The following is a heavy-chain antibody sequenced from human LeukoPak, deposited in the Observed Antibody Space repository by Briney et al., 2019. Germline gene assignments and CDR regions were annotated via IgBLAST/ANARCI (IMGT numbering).Heavy chain of an antibody. CDR1: GFTFGSYA. V-gene: IGHV3-23*01. CDR2: ISDSGGRT. Sequence: GGSLRLSCAASGFTFGSYAMNWVRQAPGKGLEWVSVISDSGGRTYYADSVKGRFTISRDNSKNTLFLQMSSLRAEDTAVYYCAKVRDGQDYYNSGMMDYWGQGTLVIVSS. D-gene: IGHD3-10*01. J-gene: IGHJ4*02. CDR3: AKVRDGQDYYNSGMMDY.